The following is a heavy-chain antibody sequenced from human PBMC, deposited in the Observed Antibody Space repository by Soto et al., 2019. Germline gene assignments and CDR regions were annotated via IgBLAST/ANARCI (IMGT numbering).Heavy chain of an antibody. J-gene: IGHJ4*02. CDR1: GFSLSTRGVG. CDR3: AHRPYYYDSTGYWTFDY. D-gene: IGHD3-22*01. CDR2: IYWDDDK. V-gene: IGHV2-5*02. Sequence: QFTLKESGPPLVKPTQTLTLTCTFSGFSLSTRGVGVGWIRQPPGKALEWLALIYWDDDKRYSPSLKSRLTIAKDTSTNQVVLTMTNMDPVDTATYYCAHRPYYYDSTGYWTFDYWGQGILVTVSS.